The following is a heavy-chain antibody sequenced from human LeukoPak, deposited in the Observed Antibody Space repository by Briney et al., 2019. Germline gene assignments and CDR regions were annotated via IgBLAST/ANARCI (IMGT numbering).Heavy chain of an antibody. V-gene: IGHV3-30*02. CDR2: IRYDGSNK. Sequence: GGSLRLSCAASGFTFSSYGMHWVRQAPGKGLEWVAFIRYDGSNKYYADSVKGRFTISRDNSKNTLYLQMNSLRAEDTAVYYCSYYYDSSGDYWGQGTLVTVSS. J-gene: IGHJ4*02. CDR1: GFTFSSYG. D-gene: IGHD3-22*01. CDR3: SYYYDSSGDY.